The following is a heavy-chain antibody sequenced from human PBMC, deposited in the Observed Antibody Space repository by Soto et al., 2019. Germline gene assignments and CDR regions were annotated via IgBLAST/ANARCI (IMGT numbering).Heavy chain of an antibody. V-gene: IGHV1-69*13. CDR1: GGTFSSYA. D-gene: IGHD2-2*01. CDR3: ARVVGYCSSPSCYWNWLDP. Sequence: SVKVSCKASGGTFSSYAISWVRQAPGQGLEWMGGIIPIFGTANYAQKFQGRVTITADESTSTAYMELSSLRSEDTAVYYCARVVGYCSSPSCYWNWLDPWGQGTLVTVYS. J-gene: IGHJ5*02. CDR2: IIPIFGTA.